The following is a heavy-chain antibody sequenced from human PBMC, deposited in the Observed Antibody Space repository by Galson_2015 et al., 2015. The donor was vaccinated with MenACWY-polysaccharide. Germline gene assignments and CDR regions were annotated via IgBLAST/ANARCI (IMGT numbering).Heavy chain of an antibody. D-gene: IGHD2-21*02. CDR3: ARSHVVVVTAIQDTNAFDV. J-gene: IGHJ3*01. CDR1: GFTFSNYY. V-gene: IGHV3-11*01. CDR2: ISSSGSTI. Sequence: SLRLSCAASGFTFSNYYMSWIRQAPGKGLEWVSYISSSGSTIYYADSVKGRFTISRDDAKNSLYLQMNSLRAEDTAVYYCARSHVVVVTAIQDTNAFDVWGQGTMVTVSS.